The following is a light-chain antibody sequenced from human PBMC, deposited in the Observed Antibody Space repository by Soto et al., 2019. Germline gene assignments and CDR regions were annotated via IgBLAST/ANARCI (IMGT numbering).Light chain of an antibody. V-gene: IGLV1-40*01. CDR2: GNS. CDR3: QSYDSSLSGFV. CDR1: SSNIGAGYD. Sequence: QPVLTQPPSESGAPGQRVTISCTGSSSNIGAGYDVHWYQQLPGTAPKLLIYGNSNRPSGVPDRFSGSKSGTSASLAITGLQAEDEADYYCQSYDSSLSGFVFGTGTKLTVL. J-gene: IGLJ1*01.